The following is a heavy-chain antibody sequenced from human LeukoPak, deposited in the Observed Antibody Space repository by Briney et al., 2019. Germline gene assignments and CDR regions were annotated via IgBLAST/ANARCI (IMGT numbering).Heavy chain of an antibody. Sequence: WASVKVSCKASGGTFSSYAISWVRQAPGQGLEWMGRIIPILGIANYAQKFQGRVTITADKSTSTAYMELSSLRSEDTAVYYCARGMGVPAAPADAFDIWGQGTMVTVSS. CDR1: GGTFSSYA. CDR2: IIPILGIA. CDR3: ARGMGVPAAPADAFDI. J-gene: IGHJ3*02. V-gene: IGHV1-69*04. D-gene: IGHD2-2*01.